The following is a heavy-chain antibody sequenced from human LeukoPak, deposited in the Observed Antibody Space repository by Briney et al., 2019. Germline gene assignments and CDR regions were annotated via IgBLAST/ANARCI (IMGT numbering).Heavy chain of an antibody. V-gene: IGHV4-34*01. CDR3: ARHGIRVVPASMFDF. D-gene: IGHD2-2*01. Sequence: SETLSLTCAVYGGSFSGYYWSWIRQPPGKGLEWIGEINHSGSTNYNPSLKSRVTMSVDTSKNQFSLKLSSVTAADTAVYFCARHGIRVVPASMFDFWGQGILVTVSS. CDR2: INHSGST. J-gene: IGHJ4*02. CDR1: GGSFSGYY.